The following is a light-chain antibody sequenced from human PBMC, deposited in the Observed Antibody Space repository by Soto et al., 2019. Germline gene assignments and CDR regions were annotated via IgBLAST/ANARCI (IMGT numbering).Light chain of an antibody. CDR3: QQNYNNPRT. J-gene: IGKJ2*01. CDR2: DAS. Sequence: EIVLTQSPGTLSLSPGERATLSCRVSQSVSSRSLAWYQQKPGQAPRLLISDASSRATGIPDRFSGSGSGTDFSLTISGLEPEDFATYYCQQNYNNPRTFGQGTKVDIK. V-gene: IGKV3-20*01. CDR1: QSVSSRS.